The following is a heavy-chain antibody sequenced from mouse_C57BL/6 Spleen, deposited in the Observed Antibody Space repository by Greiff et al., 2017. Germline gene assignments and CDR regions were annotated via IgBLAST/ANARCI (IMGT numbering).Heavy chain of an antibody. CDR3: ARYNYGSSDEDY. J-gene: IGHJ2*01. V-gene: IGHV7-3*01. Sequence: DVMLVESGGGLVQPGGSLSLSCAASGFTFTDYYMSWVRQPPGKALEWLGFIRNKANGYTTEYSASVKGRFTISRDNSQSILYLQMNALRAEDSATYYCARYNYGSSDEDYWGQGTTLTVSS. CDR2: IRNKANGYTT. D-gene: IGHD1-1*01. CDR1: GFTFTDYY.